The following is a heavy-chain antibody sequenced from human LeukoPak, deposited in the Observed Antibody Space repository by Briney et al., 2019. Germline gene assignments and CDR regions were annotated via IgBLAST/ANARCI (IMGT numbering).Heavy chain of an antibody. CDR2: IYYSGST. D-gene: IGHD3-3*01. V-gene: IGHV4-39*07. CDR1: GGSISSSSYY. J-gene: IGHJ5*02. CDR3: AREHSAGADTYYDFWSGYYKAWFDP. Sequence: PSETLSLTCTVSGGSISSSSYYWGWIRQPPGKGLEWIGSIYYSGSTYYNPSLKSRVTISVDTSKNQFSLKLSSVTAADTAVYYCAREHSAGADTYYDFWSGYYKAWFDPWGQGTLVTVSS.